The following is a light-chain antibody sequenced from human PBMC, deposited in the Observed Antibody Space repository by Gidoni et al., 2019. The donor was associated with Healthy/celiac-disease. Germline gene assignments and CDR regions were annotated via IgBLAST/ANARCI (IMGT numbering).Light chain of an antibody. V-gene: IGKV1-6*01. CDR3: LQDYNYPYT. CDR2: AAS. J-gene: IGKJ2*01. Sequence: IQITQSPSYLCASVGDRVTITCRASQGMRNDLGWYQQKPGKAPKLLIYAASSLQSGVPSRFSGSGSGTDFTLTISSLQPEDFATYYCLQDYNYPYTFGQGTKLEIK. CDR1: QGMRND.